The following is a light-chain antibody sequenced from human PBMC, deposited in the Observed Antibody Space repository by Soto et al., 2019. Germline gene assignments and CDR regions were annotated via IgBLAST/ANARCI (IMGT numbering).Light chain of an antibody. V-gene: IGKV1-33*01. CDR2: DAS. CDR3: HQDDNLPPLT. Sequence: DIQMTQSPSSLSASVGDRVTITCQARQDISNYFNWYQQKPCKAPKLLIYDASKLEKGVPSRFSGSGYGTDLTFSISTRQPEDIATYYRHQDDNLPPLTFGPGTKVDIK. J-gene: IGKJ3*01. CDR1: QDISNY.